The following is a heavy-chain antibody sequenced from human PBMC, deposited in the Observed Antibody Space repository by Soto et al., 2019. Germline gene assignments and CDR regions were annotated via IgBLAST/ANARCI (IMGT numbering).Heavy chain of an antibody. D-gene: IGHD3-10*01. V-gene: IGHV3-23*01. J-gene: IGHJ6*02. CDR1: EFTSSSYA. Sequence: PGVSLRHSWAASEFTSSSYAMSWVRKAPEKGLEWVSAISGSGGSTYYADSVKGRFTISRDNSKNTLYLQMNSLRAEDTAVYYCAKCRGSGLGSNYGMDVWGQGTTVSVSS. CDR3: AKCRGSGLGSNYGMDV. CDR2: ISGSGGST.